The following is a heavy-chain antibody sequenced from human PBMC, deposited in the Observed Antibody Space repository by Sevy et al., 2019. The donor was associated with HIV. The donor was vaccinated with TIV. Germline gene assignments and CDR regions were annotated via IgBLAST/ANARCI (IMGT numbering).Heavy chain of an antibody. V-gene: IGHV1-58*01. Sequence: ASVKVSCKASGFTFTSSAVQWVRQARGHRLEWIGWIVVGGGNTNYEQKSQERVTITRTMSTSTAYMELSSLRSEDTAVYYCAAKDYDILTGSGGFDYWGQGTLVTVSS. CDR3: AAKDYDILTGSGGFDY. CDR1: GFTFTSSA. D-gene: IGHD3-9*01. CDR2: IVVGGGNT. J-gene: IGHJ4*02.